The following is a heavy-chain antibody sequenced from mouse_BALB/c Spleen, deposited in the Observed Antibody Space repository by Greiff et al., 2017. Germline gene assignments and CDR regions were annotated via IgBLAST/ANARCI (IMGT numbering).Heavy chain of an antibody. Sequence: QVQLQQPGAELVKPGASVKLSCKASGYTFTSYWMHWVKQRPGQGLEWIGEINPSNGRTNYNEKFKSKATLTVDKSSSTAYMQLSSLTSEDSAVYYCARKGYDDYWWYFDVWGAGTTVTVSS. CDR1: GYTFTSYW. J-gene: IGHJ1*01. V-gene: IGHV1S81*02. D-gene: IGHD2-13*01. CDR2: INPSNGRT. CDR3: ARKGYDDYWWYFDV.